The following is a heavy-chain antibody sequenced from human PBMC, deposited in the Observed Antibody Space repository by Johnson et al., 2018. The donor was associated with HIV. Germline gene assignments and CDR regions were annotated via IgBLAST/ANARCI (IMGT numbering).Heavy chain of an antibody. CDR3: ARASDSYCSADCYGDGFQI. CDR1: GFTFDDYA. J-gene: IGHJ3*02. D-gene: IGHD2-21*02. V-gene: IGHV3-43D*04. CDR2: IIYDGDAT. Sequence: VQLVESGGVVVQPGGSLRLSCAASGFTFDDYAMHWVRQAPGKGLEWVSIIYDGDATYYADSVKGRFTISRDNAKNTLFRQMNGLGAEDTAVYYCARASDSYCSADCYGDGFQISDQGTKVIVSS.